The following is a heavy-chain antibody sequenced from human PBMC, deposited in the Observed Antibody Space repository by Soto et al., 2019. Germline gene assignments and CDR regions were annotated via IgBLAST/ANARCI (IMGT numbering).Heavy chain of an antibody. CDR1: GYTFTGYY. D-gene: IGHD6-13*01. V-gene: IGHV1-2*02. J-gene: IGHJ6*02. CDR3: ARRAAAGTNYYGMDV. CDR2: INPNSGGT. Sequence: QVQLVQSGAEVKKPGASVKVSCKASGYTFTGYYMHWVRQAPGQGLEWMGWINPNSGGTNYAQKFQGRVTMTRDTSISTAYMELSRLRSDDTAVYYCARRAAAGTNYYGMDVWGQGTTVTVSS.